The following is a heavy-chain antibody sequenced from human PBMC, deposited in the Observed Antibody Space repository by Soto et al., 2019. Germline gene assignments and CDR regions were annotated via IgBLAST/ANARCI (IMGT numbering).Heavy chain of an antibody. D-gene: IGHD6-13*01. Sequence: GGSLRLSCAASGFTFSSYAMSWVRQAPGKGLEWVSAISGSGGSTYYADSVKGRFTISRDNSKNTLYLQMNSLRAEDTAVYYCAKEGATVIAAAGYFDYWGQGTLVTVSS. J-gene: IGHJ4*02. CDR1: GFTFSSYA. V-gene: IGHV3-23*01. CDR2: ISGSGGST. CDR3: AKEGATVIAAAGYFDY.